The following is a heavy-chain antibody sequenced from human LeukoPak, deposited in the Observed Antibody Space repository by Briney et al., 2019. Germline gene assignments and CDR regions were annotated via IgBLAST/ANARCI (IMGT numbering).Heavy chain of an antibody. CDR3: ARAVYDYIWGSYRFDY. V-gene: IGHV4-31*03. D-gene: IGHD3-16*02. Sequence: SQTLSLTCTVSGGSISSGGYYWSWIRQHPGKGLEWIGFIYYSGSTYYNPSLKSRVTFSVDTSKNQFSLKLSSVNAADTPVYYCARAVYDYIWGSYRFDYWGQGTLVTVSS. CDR2: IYYSGST. J-gene: IGHJ4*02. CDR1: GGSISSGGYY.